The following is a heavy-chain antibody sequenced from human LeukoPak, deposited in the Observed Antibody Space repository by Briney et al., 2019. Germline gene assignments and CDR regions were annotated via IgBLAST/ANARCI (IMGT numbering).Heavy chain of an antibody. CDR2: ISYDGSNK. D-gene: IGHD6-13*01. CDR1: GFTFSSYA. J-gene: IGHJ4*02. Sequence: QTGGSLRLSCAASGFTFSSYAMHWVRQAPGKGLEWVAVISYDGSNKYYADSVKGRFTISRDNSKNTLYLQMNSLRAEDTAVYYCARGREYSSSWYFPPTHFDYWGQGTLVTVSS. V-gene: IGHV3-30-3*01. CDR3: ARGREYSSSWYFPPTHFDY.